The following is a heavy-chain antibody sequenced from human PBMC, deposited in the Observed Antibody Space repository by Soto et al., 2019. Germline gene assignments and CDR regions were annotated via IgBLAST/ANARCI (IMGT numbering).Heavy chain of an antibody. V-gene: IGHV3-23*01. CDR3: AKVVTYLRIGDGGYFDY. J-gene: IGHJ4*02. CDR1: GFTFSSYA. CDR2: ISGRGGST. D-gene: IGHD1-26*01. Sequence: GGSLRLSCAASGFTFSSYAMSWVRQAPGKGLEWVSAISGRGGSTNYADSVKGRFTISRDNSKNTLYLQMTSLRAEDTAVYYCAKVVTYLRIGDGGYFDYWGQGTLVTVSS.